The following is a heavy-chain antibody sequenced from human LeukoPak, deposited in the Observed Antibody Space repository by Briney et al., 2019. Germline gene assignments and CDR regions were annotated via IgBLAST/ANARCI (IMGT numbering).Heavy chain of an antibody. V-gene: IGHV3-33*01. CDR2: IWYDGSNK. CDR1: GFTFSSYG. D-gene: IGHD6-19*01. CDR3: ARDASSGWSHY. Sequence: GGSLRLSCAASGFTFSSYGMHWVRQAPGKGLEWVAVIWYDGSNKYYADSVKGRFTISRDNSTNTLYLQMNSLRAEDTAVYYCARDASSGWSHYWGQGTLVTVSS. J-gene: IGHJ4*02.